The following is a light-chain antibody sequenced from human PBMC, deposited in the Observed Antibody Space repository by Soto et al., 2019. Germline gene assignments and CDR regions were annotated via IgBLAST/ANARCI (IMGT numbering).Light chain of an antibody. Sequence: EIVLTQSPGTLSLSPGERATLSCRASQSVSSTYLAWYQQRPGHAPRLLIYGASSRATGIPDRFSGSGSGTDFTLTISRLEPEDFAVYYCQQYAGSPLAFGGGTKVEIK. J-gene: IGKJ4*01. CDR2: GAS. V-gene: IGKV3-20*01. CDR3: QQYAGSPLA. CDR1: QSVSSTY.